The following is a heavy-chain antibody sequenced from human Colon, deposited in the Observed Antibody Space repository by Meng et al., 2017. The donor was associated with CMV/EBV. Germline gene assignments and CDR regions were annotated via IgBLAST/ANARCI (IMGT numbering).Heavy chain of an antibody. J-gene: IGHJ6*02. CDR2: IYHSGST. CDR3: ASASINCSSTSCHTNYYYYGMDV. CDR1: NW. Sequence: NWWSWVRQPPGKGLEWIGEIYHSGSTNYNPSLKSRVTISVDKSKNQFSLKLSSVTAADTAVYYCASASINCSSTSCHTNYYYYGMDVWGQGTTVTVSS. V-gene: IGHV4-4*02. D-gene: IGHD2-2*02.